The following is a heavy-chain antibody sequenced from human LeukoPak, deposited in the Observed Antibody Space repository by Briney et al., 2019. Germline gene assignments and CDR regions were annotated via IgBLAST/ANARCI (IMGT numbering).Heavy chain of an antibody. Sequence: PGGSLRLSCAASGFTFSSYAMNWVRQAPGKGLEWVSAITGSGSSTYYADSVKGRFTISRDNSENALYLQMNSLRAEDTAVYYCAKYPGIVVVPAVLPHFDYWGQGTLVTVSS. V-gene: IGHV3-23*01. CDR1: GFTFSSYA. CDR3: AKYPGIVVVPAVLPHFDY. D-gene: IGHD2-2*01. CDR2: ITGSGSST. J-gene: IGHJ4*02.